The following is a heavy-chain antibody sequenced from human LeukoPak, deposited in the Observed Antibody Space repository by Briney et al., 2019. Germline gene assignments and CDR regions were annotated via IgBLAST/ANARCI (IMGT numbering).Heavy chain of an antibody. V-gene: IGHV3-30*02. CDR2: IRYDGSNK. J-gene: IGHJ4*02. CDR3: AKESQLSYSGTFYIDY. Sequence: GGSLRLSCAASGFTFSNYSMNWVRQVPGKGLEWVAFIRYDGSNKYYADSVKGRFTISRDSSKNTLYLQMNSLRAEDTAVYYCAKESQLSYSGTFYIDYWGQGTLVTVSS. CDR1: GFTFSNYS. D-gene: IGHD1-26*01.